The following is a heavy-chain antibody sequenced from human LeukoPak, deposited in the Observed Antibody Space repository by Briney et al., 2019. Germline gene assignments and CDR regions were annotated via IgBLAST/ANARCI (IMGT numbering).Heavy chain of an antibody. D-gene: IGHD3-10*01. CDR1: GFTFSSYE. V-gene: IGHV3-66*01. J-gene: IGHJ4*02. CDR3: ARDRYGSGRGDY. Sequence: PGGSLRLSCAASGFTFSSYEMNWVRQAPGKGLEWVSVIYSGGSTYYADSVKGRFTISRDNSKNMLYLQMNSLRAEDTAVYYCARDRYGSGRGDYWGQGTLVTVSS. CDR2: IYSGGST.